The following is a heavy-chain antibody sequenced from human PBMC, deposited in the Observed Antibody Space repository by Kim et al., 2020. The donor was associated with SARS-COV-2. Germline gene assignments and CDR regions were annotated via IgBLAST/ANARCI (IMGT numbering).Heavy chain of an antibody. Sequence: GGSLRLSCAASGFTFSSYWMSWVRQAPGKGLEWVANIKQDGSEKYYVDSVKGLFTISRDNAKNSLYLQMNSLRAEDTAVYYCARVKGCSGGSCYPGGFDAFDIWGQGTMVTVSS. D-gene: IGHD2-15*01. CDR1: GFTFSSYW. CDR3: ARVKGCSGGSCYPGGFDAFDI. V-gene: IGHV3-7*03. J-gene: IGHJ3*02. CDR2: IKQDGSEK.